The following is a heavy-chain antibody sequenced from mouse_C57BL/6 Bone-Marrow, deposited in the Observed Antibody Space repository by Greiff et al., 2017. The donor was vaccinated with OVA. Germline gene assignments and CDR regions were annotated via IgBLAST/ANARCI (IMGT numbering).Heavy chain of an antibody. J-gene: IGHJ2*01. Sequence: EVQLQESEGGLVQPGSSMKLSCTASGFTFSDYYMAWVRQVPEKGLEWVANINYDGSSTYYLDSLKSRFIISRDNAKNILYLQMSSLKSEDTATYYCARVQLGRNYFDYWGQGTTLTVSS. CDR1: GFTFSDYY. CDR3: ARVQLGRNYFDY. CDR2: INYDGSST. D-gene: IGHD4-1*02. V-gene: IGHV5-16*01.